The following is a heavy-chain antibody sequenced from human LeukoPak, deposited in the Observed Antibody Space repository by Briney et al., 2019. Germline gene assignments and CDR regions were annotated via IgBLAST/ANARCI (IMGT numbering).Heavy chain of an antibody. CDR3: ARAPGCGGDCYSPSDAFDI. D-gene: IGHD2-21*02. CDR1: GFTFSSYE. V-gene: IGHV3-48*03. Sequence: GGSLRLSCAASGFTFSSYEMNWVRQAPGKGLEWVSYISSSGTTIYYADSVKGRFTISRDNAKNSLYLQMNSLRAEDTAVYYCARAPGCGGDCYSPSDAFDIWGQGTMVTVSS. J-gene: IGHJ3*02. CDR2: ISSSGTTI.